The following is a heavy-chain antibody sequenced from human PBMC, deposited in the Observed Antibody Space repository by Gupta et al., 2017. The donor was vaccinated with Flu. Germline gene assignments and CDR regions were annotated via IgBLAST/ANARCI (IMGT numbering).Heavy chain of an antibody. Sequence: EVQLVESGGGLVKPGGSLRLSCAASGFTFSSYSMNWVRQAPGKGLEWVSSISSSSSYIYYADSVKGRFTISRDNAKNSLYLQMNSLRAEDTAVYYCAREPYSYGLRGIDYWGQGTLVTVSS. CDR3: AREPYSYGLRGIDY. CDR2: ISSSSSYI. V-gene: IGHV3-21*01. D-gene: IGHD5-18*01. J-gene: IGHJ4*02. CDR1: GFTFSSYS.